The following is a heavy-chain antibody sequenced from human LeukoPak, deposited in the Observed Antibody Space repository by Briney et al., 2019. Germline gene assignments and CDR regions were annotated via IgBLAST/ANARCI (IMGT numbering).Heavy chain of an antibody. CDR3: ARRYCSSTSCHFDY. Sequence: MSSETLSLTCTVSGGSISSYYWSWIRQPAGKGLEWIGRIYTSGSTNYNPSLKSRVTMSVDTSKNQFSLKLSSVTAADTAVYYCARRYCSSTSCHFDYWGQGTLVTVSS. D-gene: IGHD2-2*01. J-gene: IGHJ4*02. V-gene: IGHV4-4*07. CDR1: GGSISSYY. CDR2: IYTSGST.